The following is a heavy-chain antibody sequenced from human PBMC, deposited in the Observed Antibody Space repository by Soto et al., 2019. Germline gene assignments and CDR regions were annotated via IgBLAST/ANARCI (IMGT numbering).Heavy chain of an antibody. D-gene: IGHD5-18*01. CDR3: VREGDSYGSHAYFDY. CDR2: ISFDGITR. J-gene: IGHJ4*02. CDR1: GFIFSTYT. V-gene: IGHV3-30*04. Sequence: QVQLVASGGGLVQPGQSLRLSCAASGFIFSTYTIHWVRQSPGKGLEWVAVISFDGITRSYADSVKGRFTISRDNSKNTLYLEMNSLSAEDTAVYYCVREGDSYGSHAYFDYWGQGSLVTVSS.